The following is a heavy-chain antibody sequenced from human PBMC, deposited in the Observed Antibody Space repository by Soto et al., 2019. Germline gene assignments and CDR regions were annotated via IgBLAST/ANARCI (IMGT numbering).Heavy chain of an antibody. D-gene: IGHD4-17*01. CDR3: ARRYGGNLDY. V-gene: IGHV4-59*08. CDR1: GGSINTYY. CDR2: IYYSGST. J-gene: IGHJ4*02. Sequence: SETLTLTCTVSGGSINTYYWSWIRQPPGKGLEWIGYIYYSGSTNYNPSLKSRVTISVDTSKNQFSLKLSSVTAADTAVYYCARRYGGNLDYWGQGTLVTVSS.